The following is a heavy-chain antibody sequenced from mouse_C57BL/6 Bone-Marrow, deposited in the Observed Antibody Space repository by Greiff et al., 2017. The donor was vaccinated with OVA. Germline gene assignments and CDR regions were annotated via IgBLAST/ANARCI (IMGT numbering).Heavy chain of an antibody. J-gene: IGHJ2*01. Sequence: QLHQSGAELVKPGASVKMSCKASGYTFTSYWITWVKQRPGQGLEWIGDIYPGSGSTNYNEKFKSKATLTVDTSSSTAYMQLSSLTSEDSAVYYCASRGLRLHYFDYWGQGTTLTVSS. V-gene: IGHV1-55*01. CDR1: GYTFTSYW. CDR3: ASRGLRLHYFDY. CDR2: IYPGSGST. D-gene: IGHD3-2*02.